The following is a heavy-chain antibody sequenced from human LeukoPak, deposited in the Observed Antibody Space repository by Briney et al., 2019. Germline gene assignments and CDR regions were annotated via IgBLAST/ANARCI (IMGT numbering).Heavy chain of an antibody. CDR1: GGFISNYL. J-gene: IGHJ5*02. D-gene: IGHD3-22*01. Sequence: TLSLTCTVSGGFISNYLWSWIRQPPGKALEWLARIDWDDDKYYSTSLKTRLTISKDTSKNQVVLTMTNMDPVDTATYYCARTPFDSSGHNCFDPWGQGTLVTVSS. CDR3: ARTPFDSSGHNCFDP. V-gene: IGHV2-70*11. CDR2: IDWDDDK.